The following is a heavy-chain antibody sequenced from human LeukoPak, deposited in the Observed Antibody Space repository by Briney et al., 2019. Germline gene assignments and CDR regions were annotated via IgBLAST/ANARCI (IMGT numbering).Heavy chain of an antibody. CDR1: GYTFTNYD. V-gene: IGHV1-8*01. CDR3: ARSWAAAYYYYGMDV. CDR2: MNPNSGNT. Sequence: ASVKVSCKASGYTFTNYDINWVRQATGQGLEWMGWMNPNSGNTGYAQKFQGRVTMTRNTSISTAYMELSSLRSEDTAVYYCARSWAAAYYYYGMDVWGQGTTVTVSS. J-gene: IGHJ6*02. D-gene: IGHD6-13*01.